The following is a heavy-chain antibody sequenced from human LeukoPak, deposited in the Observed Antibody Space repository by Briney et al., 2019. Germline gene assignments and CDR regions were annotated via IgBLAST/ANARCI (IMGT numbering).Heavy chain of an antibody. D-gene: IGHD3-22*01. CDR1: GGSFSGYY. J-gene: IGHJ4*02. CDR3: ARGIRDYDSSGYYFDY. CDR2: INHSGST. V-gene: IGHV4-34*01. Sequence: SETLSLTCAVYGGSFSGYYWSWIRQPPGKGLEWIGEINHSGSTSYNPSLKSRVTISVDTSKNQFSLKLSSVTAADTAVYYCARGIRDYDSSGYYFDYWGQGTLVTVSS.